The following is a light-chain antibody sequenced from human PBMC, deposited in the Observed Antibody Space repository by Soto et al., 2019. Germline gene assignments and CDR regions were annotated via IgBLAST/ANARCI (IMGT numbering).Light chain of an antibody. Sequence: DIQMTQFPPALSAAVRDTVTITCRASHNIDNWLAWYQQKPGTAPKILIFDASMLQSGVPSRFSGSGSGTEFTLTISSLRPDDFATYYCQQYNHLWTFGQGTKVDIK. J-gene: IGKJ1*01. CDR3: QQYNHLWT. V-gene: IGKV1-5*01. CDR2: DAS. CDR1: HNIDNW.